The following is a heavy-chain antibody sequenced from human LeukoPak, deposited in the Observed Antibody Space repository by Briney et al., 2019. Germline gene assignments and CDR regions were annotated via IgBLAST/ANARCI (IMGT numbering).Heavy chain of an antibody. CDR3: ARDRGYSTFDY. CDR2: ISSSGSAT. Sequence: GGSLRLSCAASGFLFSDYYMTWIRQAPGKGLEWLSYISSSGSATDYADSVKGRFTISRDNAKNSLFLQMNSLRVDDTAVYYCARDRGYSTFDYWGQGTLVTVSS. V-gene: IGHV3-11*04. J-gene: IGHJ4*02. D-gene: IGHD4-23*01. CDR1: GFLFSDYY.